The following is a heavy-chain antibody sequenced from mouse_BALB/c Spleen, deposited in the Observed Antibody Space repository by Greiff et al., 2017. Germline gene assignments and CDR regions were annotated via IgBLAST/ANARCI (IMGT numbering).Heavy chain of an antibody. Sequence: EVKLQESGGGLVQPGGSRKLSCAASGFTFSSFGMHWVRQAPEKGLEWVAYISSGSSTIYYADTVKGRFTISRDNPKNTLFLQMTSLRSEDTAMYYCARSADYGNYFDYWGQGTTLTVSS. CDR3: ARSADYGNYFDY. CDR2: ISSGSSTI. J-gene: IGHJ2*01. CDR1: GFTFSSFG. V-gene: IGHV5-17*02. D-gene: IGHD2-1*01.